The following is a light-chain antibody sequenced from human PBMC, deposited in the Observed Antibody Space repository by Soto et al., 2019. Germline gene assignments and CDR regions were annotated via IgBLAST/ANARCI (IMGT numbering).Light chain of an antibody. CDR1: QSVLTSSNNKNF. V-gene: IGKV4-1*01. Sequence: DFVMTQSPDSLAVSLGERATINCKSSQSVLTSSNNKNFLAWYQQKPGQPPKLLIYWASARESGVPDRISGSGSGTDFTLTISSLQAEDVAVYYCQQYYTTPFTFGGGTKVEIK. CDR2: WAS. J-gene: IGKJ4*01. CDR3: QQYYTTPFT.